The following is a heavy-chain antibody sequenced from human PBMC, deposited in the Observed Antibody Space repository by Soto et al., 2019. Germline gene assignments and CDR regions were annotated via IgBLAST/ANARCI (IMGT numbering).Heavy chain of an antibody. CDR3: ARDREAGYNFYYGMDV. D-gene: IGHD6-19*01. Sequence: SETLSLTCSVSGADINTYSWTWIRQPAGKGLEWIGRIYTSASINYNPSLRGRVTLSVDTSTNQVSLKLASVTAADTAVYYCARDREAGYNFYYGMDVWGQGTTVTAP. CDR1: GADINTYS. V-gene: IGHV4-4*07. CDR2: IYTSASI. J-gene: IGHJ6*02.